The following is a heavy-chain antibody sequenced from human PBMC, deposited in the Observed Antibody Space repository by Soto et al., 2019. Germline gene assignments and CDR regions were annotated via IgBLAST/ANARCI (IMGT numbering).Heavy chain of an antibody. Sequence: GGSLRLSCAASGFTFSNYWMSWVRQAPGKGLEWVANIKQDGSESNYADSVKGRFTVSRDNAENSLYLQMTSLRAEDTAVYYCASARHIGPWGQGTLVTVSS. CDR3: ASARHIGP. J-gene: IGHJ5*02. CDR1: GFTFSNYW. D-gene: IGHD2-21*01. V-gene: IGHV3-7*01. CDR2: IKQDGSES.